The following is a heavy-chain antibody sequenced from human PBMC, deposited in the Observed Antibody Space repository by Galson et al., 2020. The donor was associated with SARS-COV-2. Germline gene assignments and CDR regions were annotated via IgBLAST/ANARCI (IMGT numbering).Heavy chain of an antibody. V-gene: IGHV3-21*01. J-gene: IGHJ4*02. CDR2: ISSSSSYI. CDR3: ARDRGITGTTSGDY. CDR1: GFTFSSHS. Sequence: GGSLRLSCTASGFTFSSHSMNWVRQAPGKGLEWVSSISSSSSYIYYADSVKGRFTISRDNAKNSLYLQMNSLRAEDTAVYYCARDRGITGTTSGDYWGQGTLVTVSS. D-gene: IGHD1-7*01.